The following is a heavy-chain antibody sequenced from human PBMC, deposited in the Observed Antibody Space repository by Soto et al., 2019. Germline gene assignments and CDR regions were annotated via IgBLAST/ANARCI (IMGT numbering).Heavy chain of an antibody. V-gene: IGHV1-2*02. CDR2: INPNGGAT. J-gene: IGHJ4*02. Sequence: VASVKVSCKASGYAFTTYFMHWVRQAPGQGLEWMGWINPNGGATNYAQKFQGRVTMTSDTSINAAYVELSSLTSDDTAMYFCARFVVVTATFDYWGQGTLVTVSS. CDR3: ARFVVVTATFDY. CDR1: GYAFTTYF. D-gene: IGHD2-21*02.